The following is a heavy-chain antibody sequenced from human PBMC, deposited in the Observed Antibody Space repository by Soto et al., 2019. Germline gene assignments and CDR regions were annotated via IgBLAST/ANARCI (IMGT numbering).Heavy chain of an antibody. D-gene: IGHD1-7*01. CDR2: INAGNGNT. V-gene: IGHV1-3*01. J-gene: IGHJ5*02. CDR1: GYTFTSYA. CDR3: ARDAGTTPGVLDYWFDP. Sequence: ASVKVSCKASGYTFTSYAMHWVRQAPGQRLEWMGWINAGNGNTKYSQKFQGRVTITRDTSASTAYMELSSLRSEDTAVYYCARDAGTTPGVLDYWFDPWGQGTLVTVSS.